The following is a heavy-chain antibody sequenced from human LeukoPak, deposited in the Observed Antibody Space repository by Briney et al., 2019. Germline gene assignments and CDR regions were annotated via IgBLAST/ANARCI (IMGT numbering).Heavy chain of an antibody. J-gene: IGHJ5*02. V-gene: IGHV4-4*07. CDR2: IYTSGST. CDR1: GGSISSYY. D-gene: IGHD5-12*01. Sequence: SETLSLTCTVSGGSISSYYWSWIRQPAGKGLEWIGRIYTSGSTNYNPSLKSRDTMSVDTSKNQFSLKLSSVTAADTAVYYCARLRIVATKGGWFDPWGQGTLVTVSS. CDR3: ARLRIVATKGGWFDP.